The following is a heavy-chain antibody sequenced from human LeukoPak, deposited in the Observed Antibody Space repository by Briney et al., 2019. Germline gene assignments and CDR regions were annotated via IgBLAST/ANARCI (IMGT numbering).Heavy chain of an antibody. Sequence: GGSLRLSCAASGFTFSSYAMSWVRQAPGKGLEWVSAISGSGGSTYYADSVKGRFTISRDNSKNTLYLQMNSLRAEDTAVYYCAKVGDIVAKYYYGMDAWGQGTTVTVSS. CDR1: GFTFSSYA. CDR2: ISGSGGST. V-gene: IGHV3-23*01. J-gene: IGHJ6*02. CDR3: AKVGDIVAKYYYGMDA. D-gene: IGHD5-12*01.